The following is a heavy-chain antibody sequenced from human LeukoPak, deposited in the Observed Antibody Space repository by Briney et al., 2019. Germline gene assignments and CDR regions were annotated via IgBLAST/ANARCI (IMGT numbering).Heavy chain of an antibody. V-gene: IGHV3-48*03. CDR2: ISSSGSTI. CDR1: GFTLSSYE. J-gene: IGHJ1*01. D-gene: IGHD2-21*02. CDR3: ARVPVTAIKAIYFQH. Sequence: GGSLRLSCAASGFTLSSYEMNWVRQAPGKGLEWVSYISSSGSTIYYADSVKGRFTISRDNAKNSLYLQMNSLRAEDTAVYYCARVPVTAIKAIYFQHWGQGTLVTVSS.